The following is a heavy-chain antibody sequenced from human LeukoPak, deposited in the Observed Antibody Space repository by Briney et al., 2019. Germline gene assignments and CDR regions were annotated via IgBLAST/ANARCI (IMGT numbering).Heavy chain of an antibody. D-gene: IGHD5-18*01. V-gene: IGHV3-48*03. Sequence: GGSLRLSCAASGFTFSSYGMNWVRQAPGKGLEWVSYISSSGSTIYYADSVKGRFTISRDNAKNSLYLQMNSLRAEDTAVYYCARILTAMAPGGDDYWGQGTLVTVSS. CDR1: GFTFSSYG. J-gene: IGHJ4*02. CDR3: ARILTAMAPGGDDY. CDR2: ISSSGSTI.